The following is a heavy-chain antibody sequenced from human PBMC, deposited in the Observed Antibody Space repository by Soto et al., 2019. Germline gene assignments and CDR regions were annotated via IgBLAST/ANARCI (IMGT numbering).Heavy chain of an antibody. D-gene: IGHD6-19*01. CDR3: ARRAYSSGWYYFDY. J-gene: IGHJ4*02. CDR2: IYYSGST. Sequence: QLQLQESGPGLVKPSETLSLTCTVSGGSISSSSYYWGWIRQPPGKGLEWIGSIYYSGSTYYNPSLKSRVTISVDTSKNHFSLKLSSVTAADTAVYYCARRAYSSGWYYFDYWGQGTLVTVSS. V-gene: IGHV4-39*02. CDR1: GGSISSSSYY.